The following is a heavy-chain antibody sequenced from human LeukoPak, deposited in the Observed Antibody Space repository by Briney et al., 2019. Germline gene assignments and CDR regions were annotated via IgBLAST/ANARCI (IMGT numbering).Heavy chain of an antibody. J-gene: IGHJ4*02. D-gene: IGHD6-19*01. CDR2: IYQSGNT. CDR1: GYSISSGYY. CDR3: AREWYSSGWSLYYFDY. V-gene: IGHV4-38-2*02. Sequence: PSETLSLTCTVSGYSISSGYYWGWIRQSPGKGLEWIGSIYQSGNTYYNPSLKSRVTISVDTSKNQFSLKLSSVTAADTAVYYCAREWYSSGWSLYYFDYWGQGTLVTVSS.